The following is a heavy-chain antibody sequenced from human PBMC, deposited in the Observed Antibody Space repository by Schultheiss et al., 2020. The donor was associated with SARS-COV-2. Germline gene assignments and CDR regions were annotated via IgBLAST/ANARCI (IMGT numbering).Heavy chain of an antibody. CDR2: IRSSGRDI. CDR3: VRDRLWWTPYNCFDL. V-gene: IGHV3-21*01. Sequence: GGSLRLSCAASGFTFATYNMHWVRQAPGKGLEFVASIRSSGRDIYYADSMQGRFTVSRDNANNSLYLQMHSLRVEDTAVYYCVRDRLWWTPYNCFDLWGRGTLVTVSS. J-gene: IGHJ5*02. CDR1: GFTFATYN. D-gene: IGHD2-21*01.